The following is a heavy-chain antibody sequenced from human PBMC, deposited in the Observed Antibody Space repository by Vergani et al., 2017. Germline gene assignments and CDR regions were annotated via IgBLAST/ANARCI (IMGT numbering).Heavy chain of an antibody. Sequence: QVQLVQSGAEVGKPGASVKISCKASGYTFTAYYIHWVRQAPEQGLEWVGVISPDGFSTFYAQKFQGRVTITRDTSTSTVYVEVTSLRSDDTAVYYCARDRNIAAAAYYYYYGMDVWGQGTTVTVSS. V-gene: IGHV1-46*03. CDR2: ISPDGFST. D-gene: IGHD6-13*01. CDR3: ARDRNIAAAAYYYYYGMDV. J-gene: IGHJ6*02. CDR1: GYTFTAYY.